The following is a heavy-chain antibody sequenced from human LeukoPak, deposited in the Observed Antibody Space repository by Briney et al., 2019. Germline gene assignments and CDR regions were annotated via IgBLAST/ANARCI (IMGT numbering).Heavy chain of an antibody. CDR3: ARRRGQLSRLGY. CDR1: GFTFSSYT. Sequence: GGSLRLSCAASGFTFSSYTMNWVRQAPGKGLEWASIISSGSSYIHYADSVKGRFTISRDNAKNSLYLQMNSLRAEDTAVYYCARRRGQLSRLGYWGQGTLVTVSS. J-gene: IGHJ4*02. D-gene: IGHD3-16*02. V-gene: IGHV3-21*01. CDR2: ISSGSSYI.